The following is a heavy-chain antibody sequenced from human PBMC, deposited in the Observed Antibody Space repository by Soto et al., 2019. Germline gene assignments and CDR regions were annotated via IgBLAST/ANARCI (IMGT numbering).Heavy chain of an antibody. CDR2: ITYFYYSGST. V-gene: IGHV4-61*01. Sequence: QVQMQESGPGLVKPSETLSLTCTVSVGSVSSRSYYWSWIRQPPGKGLEWIGYITYFYYSGSTNYNLSLKSRVTISVDTSKNQFSRQLSSVTAADTAAYYCARDRIGQGDYYGMDVGGQGTTVNVSS. CDR1: VGSVSSRSYY. D-gene: IGHD2-15*01. CDR3: ARDRIGQGDYYGMDV. J-gene: IGHJ6*02.